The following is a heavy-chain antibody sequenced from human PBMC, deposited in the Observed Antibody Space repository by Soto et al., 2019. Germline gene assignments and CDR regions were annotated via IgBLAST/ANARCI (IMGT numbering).Heavy chain of an antibody. J-gene: IGHJ4*02. Sequence: SETLSLTCTVSGGSVSSGSYYWSWIRQPPGKGLEWIGYIYYSGSTNYNPSLKSRVTISVDTSKNQFSLKLSSVTAADTAVYYCARVVVTAIQITFDYWGQGTLVTVSS. D-gene: IGHD2-21*02. CDR1: GGSVSSGSYY. CDR3: ARVVVTAIQITFDY. V-gene: IGHV4-61*01. CDR2: IYYSGST.